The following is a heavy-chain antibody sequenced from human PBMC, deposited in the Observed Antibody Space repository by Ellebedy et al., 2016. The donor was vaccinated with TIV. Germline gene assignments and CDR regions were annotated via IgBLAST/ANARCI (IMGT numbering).Heavy chain of an antibody. CDR1: GFTFSDYY. CDR3: ARETCGGDCYWGYYYYYMDV. V-gene: IGHV3-7*01. J-gene: IGHJ6*03. Sequence: GGSLRLSXAASGFTFSDYYMSWIRQAPGKGLEWVANIKQDGSEKYYVDSVKGRFTISRDNAKNSLYLQMNSLRAEDTAVYYCARETCGGDCYWGYYYYYMDVWGKGTTVTVSS. D-gene: IGHD2-21*01. CDR2: IKQDGSEK.